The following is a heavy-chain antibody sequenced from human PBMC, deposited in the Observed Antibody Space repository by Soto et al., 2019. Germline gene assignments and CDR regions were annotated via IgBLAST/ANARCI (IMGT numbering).Heavy chain of an antibody. CDR2: INAGNGNT. D-gene: IGHD2-21*01. CDR3: ARCGEPIDY. CDR1: GDRFSDYG. J-gene: IGHJ4*02. V-gene: IGHV1-3*01. Sequence: ASVKVSCKTSGDRFSDYGINWVRQSPGQGLEWMGWINAGNGNTKYSQKFQGRVTITRDTSASTAYMELSSLGSEDTAVYYCARCGEPIDYWGQGTLVTVS.